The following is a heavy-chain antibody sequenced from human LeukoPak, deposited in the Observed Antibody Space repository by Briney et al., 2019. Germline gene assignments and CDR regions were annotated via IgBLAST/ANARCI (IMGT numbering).Heavy chain of an antibody. CDR1: GFTFSKYG. CDR3: ARTYYDFWTGYYDY. CDR2: ISYDGDNK. D-gene: IGHD3-3*01. V-gene: IGHV3-30*03. Sequence: GRSLKLSCADSGFTFSKYGMHWVRQAPGKGLEWVAVISYDGDNKYYGDSVKGRFTISRDNSKNTLYLQMSSLRAEDTAIYYCARTYYDFWTGYYDYWGQGTLVTVSS. J-gene: IGHJ4*02.